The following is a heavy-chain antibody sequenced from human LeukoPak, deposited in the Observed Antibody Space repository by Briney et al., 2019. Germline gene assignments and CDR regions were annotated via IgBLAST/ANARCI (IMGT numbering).Heavy chain of an antibody. CDR2: INHSGST. V-gene: IGHV4-34*01. J-gene: IGHJ5*02. Sequence: SETLSLTCAVYGGSFSGYYWSWIRQPPGKGLEWIGEINHSGSTNYNPSLKSRVTVSVDTSKNQFSLKLSSVTAADTAVYYCARELPLQWLVRGKGNWFDPWGQGTLVTVSS. D-gene: IGHD6-19*01. CDR1: GGSFSGYY. CDR3: ARELPLQWLVRGKGNWFDP.